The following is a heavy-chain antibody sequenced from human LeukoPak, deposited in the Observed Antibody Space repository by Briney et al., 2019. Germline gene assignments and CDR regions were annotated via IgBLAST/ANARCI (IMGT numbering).Heavy chain of an antibody. CDR3: ARVDQIVAAGTVGY. CDR2: ISSSGSPI. D-gene: IGHD6-19*01. Sequence: LSLTCSVSGGSINSYYWSWIRQPPGKGLEWLSYISSSGSPISYADSVKGRFTISRDNAKNSLYLQMNSLRAEDTAVYYCARVDQIVAAGTVGYWGQGTLVTVSS. V-gene: IGHV3-11*01. CDR1: GGSINSYY. J-gene: IGHJ4*02.